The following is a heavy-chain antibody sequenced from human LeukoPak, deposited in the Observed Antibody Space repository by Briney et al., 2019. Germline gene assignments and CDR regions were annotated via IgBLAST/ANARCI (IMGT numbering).Heavy chain of an antibody. J-gene: IGHJ6*02. D-gene: IGHD3-16*01. CDR3: ARLSLAERFYYGMDV. CDR1: GGTFSSYG. CDR2: IIPIFGIA. Sequence: GASVKVSCKASGGTFSSYGISWVRQAPGRGPEWMGGIIPIFGIANYAQKFQGRVTITADESTSTAYMELSSLRSEDTAVYYCARLSLAERFYYGMDVWGQGTTVTVSS. V-gene: IGHV1-69*13.